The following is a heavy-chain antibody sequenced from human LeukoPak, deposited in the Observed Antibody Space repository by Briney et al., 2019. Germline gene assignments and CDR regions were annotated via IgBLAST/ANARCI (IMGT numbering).Heavy chain of an antibody. V-gene: IGHV3-21*01. Sequence: GGSLRLSCAASGLTFSSYSMNWVRQAPGRGLEWVSSISSSSSYIYYADSVKGRFTISRDNAKNSLYLQMNSLRAEDTAVYYCARGGNDYDAFDIWGQGTMVTVSS. J-gene: IGHJ3*02. CDR2: ISSSSSYI. CDR3: ARGGNDYDAFDI. D-gene: IGHD4-11*01. CDR1: GLTFSSYS.